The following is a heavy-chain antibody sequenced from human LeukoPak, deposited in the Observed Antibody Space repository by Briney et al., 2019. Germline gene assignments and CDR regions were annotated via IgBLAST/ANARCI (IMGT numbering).Heavy chain of an antibody. D-gene: IGHD2-15*01. J-gene: IGHJ6*03. CDR3: AKQDFGYYYYYSMDV. V-gene: IGHV3-23*01. CDR1: GFTFSSYA. CDR2: ISGSGGST. Sequence: PGGSLRLSCAASGFTFSSYAMSWVRQAPGKGLEWVSAISGSGGSTYYADSVKGRFTISRDNSKNTLYLQMNSLRAEDTAVYYCAKQDFGYYYYYSMDVWGKGTTVTVSS.